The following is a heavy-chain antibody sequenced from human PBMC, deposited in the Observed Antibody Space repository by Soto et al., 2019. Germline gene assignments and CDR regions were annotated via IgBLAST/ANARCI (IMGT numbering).Heavy chain of an antibody. D-gene: IGHD2-21*02. CDR1: GGSISSGNW. V-gene: IGHV4-59*08. J-gene: IGHJ6*02. CDR2: IYSTGTT. CDR3: ARQTDYYYGMDV. Sequence: SETLSLTCAVSGGSISSGNWWSWVRQPPGKGLEWIGYIYSTGTTTYNPSLKSRVTMSVDTSKNQFSLKLSSVTAADTAVYYCARQTDYYYGMDVWGQGTTVTVSS.